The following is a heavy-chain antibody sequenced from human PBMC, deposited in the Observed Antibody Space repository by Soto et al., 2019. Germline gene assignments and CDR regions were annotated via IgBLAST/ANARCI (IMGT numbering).Heavy chain of an antibody. CDR2: ISYDGSNK. V-gene: IGHV3-30-3*01. D-gene: IGHD3-10*01. J-gene: IGHJ6*02. Sequence: PGGSLRLSCAASGFTFNSYAMHWVRQAPGKGLEWVAVISYDGSNKYYADSVKGRFTISRDNSKNTLYLQMNSLRAEDTAVYYCARDPFSPGGSGSNYYYGMDVWGQGTTVTVSS. CDR3: ARDPFSPGGSGSNYYYGMDV. CDR1: GFTFNSYA.